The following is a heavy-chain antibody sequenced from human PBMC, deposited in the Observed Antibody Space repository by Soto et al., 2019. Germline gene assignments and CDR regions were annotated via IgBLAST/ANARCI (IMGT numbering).Heavy chain of an antibody. CDR1: GYTFSTYD. CDR3: ARTMGGIAAAGNDY. CDR2: MNPNTGNT. J-gene: IGHJ4*02. V-gene: IGHV1-8*01. D-gene: IGHD6-13*01. Sequence: QVQLVQSGAEVKKPGASVKVSCRASGYTFSTYDIDWVRLAPGQGLEWMGSMNPNTGNTEYAQKFQGRVTMTRDTSERTFYMELSSLRSEDTAIYYCARTMGGIAAAGNDYWGQGTLVTVSS.